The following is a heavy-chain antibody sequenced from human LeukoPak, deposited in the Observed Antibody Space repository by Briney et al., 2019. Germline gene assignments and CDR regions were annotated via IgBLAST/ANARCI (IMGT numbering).Heavy chain of an antibody. V-gene: IGHV4-38-2*01. CDR3: LGSARKYSGSYYRSGAFDY. Sequence: SETLSLTCAVSGYSISSGYYWGWIRPPPGKGVEWIGSIYHSGSTYYNPSVKSRVTISGETAKNQFSLKLSSVTAADTAVYYCLGSARKYSGSYYRSGAFDYWGQGTLVTVSS. CDR1: GYSISSGYY. CDR2: IYHSGST. J-gene: IGHJ4*02. D-gene: IGHD1-26*01.